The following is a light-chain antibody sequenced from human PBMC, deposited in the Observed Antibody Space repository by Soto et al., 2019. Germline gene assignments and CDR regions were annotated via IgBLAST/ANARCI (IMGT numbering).Light chain of an antibody. J-gene: IGKJ2*01. CDR2: DAS. CDR3: QQYSSFWNT. Sequence: DIQMTQSPSTLSASVGDRVTITCRASQGISAWLAWYQQKPGKAPKLLIFDASTLQSGVPSRFSGSGSGTYFTLTISSLQPDDFATYYCQQYSSFWNTFGQGTKLEIK. CDR1: QGISAW. V-gene: IGKV1-5*01.